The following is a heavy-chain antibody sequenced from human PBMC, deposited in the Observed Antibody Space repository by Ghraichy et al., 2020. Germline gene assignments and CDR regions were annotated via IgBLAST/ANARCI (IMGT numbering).Heavy chain of an antibody. V-gene: IGHV3-7*03. J-gene: IGHJ4*02. CDR1: GFTFSGYW. Sequence: GGSLRLSCAASGFTFSGYWMSWVRQAPGKGLEWVANINHDGGDTYYVESVKGRFTISRDNAKYSLYLQMNSLRADDTAVYYCARARGTTVTTRFDYWGQGTLVTVSS. CDR3: ARARGTTVTTRFDY. D-gene: IGHD4-17*01. CDR2: INHDGGDT.